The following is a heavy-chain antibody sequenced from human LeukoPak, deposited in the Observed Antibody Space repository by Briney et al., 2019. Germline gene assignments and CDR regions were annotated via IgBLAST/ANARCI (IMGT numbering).Heavy chain of an antibody. CDR3: ARGLMSAVRVGYFDY. D-gene: IGHD2-8*01. Sequence: ASVRVSCKASGYTFTAYYIHWVRQAPGQGLEWLGWINPNSGDTNFAQEFQGRVTMTRDTSITTAYTELSRLKSDDTAVYYCARGLMSAVRVGYFDYWGQGTLVTVSS. CDR2: INPNSGDT. V-gene: IGHV1-2*02. J-gene: IGHJ4*02. CDR1: GYTFTAYY.